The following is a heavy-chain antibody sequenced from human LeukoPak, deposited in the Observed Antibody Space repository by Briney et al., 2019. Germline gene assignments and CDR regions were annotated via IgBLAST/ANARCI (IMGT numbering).Heavy chain of an antibody. CDR3: ARARTVVTLDYYYYYGMDV. CDR2: MNPNSGNT. V-gene: IGHV1-8*01. Sequence: GASVKVSCKASGYTFTSYDINWVRQATGQGLEWMGWMNPNSGNTGYAQKFQGRVTMTTDTSTSTAYMELRSLRSDDTAVYYCARARTVVTLDYYYYYGMDVWGQGTTVTVSS. CDR1: GYTFTSYD. D-gene: IGHD4-23*01. J-gene: IGHJ6*02.